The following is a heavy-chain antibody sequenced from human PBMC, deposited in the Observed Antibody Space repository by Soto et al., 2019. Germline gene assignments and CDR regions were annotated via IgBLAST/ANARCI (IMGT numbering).Heavy chain of an antibody. V-gene: IGHV1-69*02. CDR2: IVPALRLT. D-gene: IGHD3-10*01. CDR3: AADKFGAGRVGVHS. Sequence: VQLVQSGAEVKKPGASVRVSCETSGDTSAIYTITWVRQAPGQGLQWMGRIVPALRLTNYAQDFQGRVTITTTHIELTSLTSEDTAVYFCAADKFGAGRVGVHSWGQGTLVTVSS. J-gene: IGHJ5*02. CDR1: GDTSAIYT.